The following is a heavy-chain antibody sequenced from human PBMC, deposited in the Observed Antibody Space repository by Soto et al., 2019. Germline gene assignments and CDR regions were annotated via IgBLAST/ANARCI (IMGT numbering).Heavy chain of an antibody. J-gene: IGHJ3*02. CDR3: AREGSGWYTNDAFDI. Sequence: QVQLQESGPGLVKPSETLSLTCTVSGGSISSYYWSWIRQPPGKGLEWIGYIYYSGSTNYNPSLKSRVTISVDTSKNQFSLKLSSVTAADTAVYYCAREGSGWYTNDAFDIWGQGTMVTVSS. CDR2: IYYSGST. D-gene: IGHD6-19*01. V-gene: IGHV4-59*01. CDR1: GGSISSYY.